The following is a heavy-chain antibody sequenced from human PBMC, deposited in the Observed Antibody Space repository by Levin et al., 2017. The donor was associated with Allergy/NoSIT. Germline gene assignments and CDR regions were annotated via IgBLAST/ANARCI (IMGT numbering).Heavy chain of an antibody. D-gene: IGHD6-19*01. Sequence: GESLKISCAASGFTFSSYSMNWVRQAPGKGLEWVSSISSSSSYIYYADSVKGRFTISRDNAKNSLYLQMNSLRAEDTAVYYCARVGIAVAGTGWFDPWGQGTLVTVSS. CDR1: GFTFSSYS. CDR2: ISSSSSYI. CDR3: ARVGIAVAGTGWFDP. J-gene: IGHJ5*02. V-gene: IGHV3-21*01.